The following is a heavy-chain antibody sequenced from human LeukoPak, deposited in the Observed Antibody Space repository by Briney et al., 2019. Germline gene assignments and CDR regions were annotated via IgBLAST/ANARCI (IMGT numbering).Heavy chain of an antibody. CDR3: ARTPPTGYSSSWYIDY. J-gene: IGHJ4*02. CDR2: SSSSSSYI. CDR1: GFTFSSYS. V-gene: IGHV3-21*01. Sequence: GGSLRLSCAASGFTFSSYSMNWVRQAPGKGLEWVSSSSSSSSYIYYADSVKGRFTISRDNAKNSLYLQMNSLRAEDTAVYYCARTPPTGYSSSWYIDYWGQGTLVTVSS. D-gene: IGHD6-13*01.